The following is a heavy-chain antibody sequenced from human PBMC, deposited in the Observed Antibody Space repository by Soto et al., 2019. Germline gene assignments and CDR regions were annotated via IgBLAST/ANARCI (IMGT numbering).Heavy chain of an antibody. J-gene: IGHJ4*02. CDR3: ARQMDGTLPLDN. D-gene: IGHD2-21*02. Sequence: QLQLQESGPGLVKPSETLSLTCTVSGDSISSSRYFWGWIRQTPGKGLEWIGSMYYRGSTYYNPSLESRVTITVDTSKNQFSLKVASMTAADTAVYHCARQMDGTLPLDNWGQGTLVTVSS. CDR2: MYYRGST. CDR1: GDSISSSRYF. V-gene: IGHV4-39*01.